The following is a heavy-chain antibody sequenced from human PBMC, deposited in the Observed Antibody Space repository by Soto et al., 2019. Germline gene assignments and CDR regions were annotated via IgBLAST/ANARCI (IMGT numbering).Heavy chain of an antibody. CDR1: GGSISIYY. CDR3: ASLYCSGDSCYWDY. J-gene: IGHJ4*02. D-gene: IGHD2-15*01. V-gene: IGHV4-59*01. CDR2: IYNSGST. Sequence: LSLTCTVSGGSISIYYWSWIRQPPGKGLEWIGNIYNSGSTNYNPSLKSRVTVSVDTSRHQFSLKLSSVTAADTAMYYCASLYCSGDSCYWDYWGQGTLVTVSS.